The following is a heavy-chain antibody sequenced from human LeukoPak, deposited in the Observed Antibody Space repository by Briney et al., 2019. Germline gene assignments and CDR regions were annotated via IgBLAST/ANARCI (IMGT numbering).Heavy chain of an antibody. CDR3: ARVIIGSYPDY. CDR2: ISAYNGNT. D-gene: IGHD1-26*01. J-gene: IGHJ4*02. V-gene: IGHV1-18*01. Sequence: ASVKVSCKASGYTFTSYGISWVRQAPGQGLEWMGWISAYNGNTDYAQKFQGRVTMTTDTSTNTAYMELRSLRSDDTAVYYCARVIIGSYPDYWGQGTLVTVSS. CDR1: GYTFTSYG.